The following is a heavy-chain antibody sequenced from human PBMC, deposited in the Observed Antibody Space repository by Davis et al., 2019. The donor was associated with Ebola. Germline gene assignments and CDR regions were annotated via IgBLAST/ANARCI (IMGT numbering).Heavy chain of an antibody. CDR2: ISGSGGST. V-gene: IGHV3-23*01. D-gene: IGHD3-16*02. CDR1: GFTFSSYA. Sequence: GESLKISCAASGFTFSSYAMSWVRQAPGKGLEWVSAISGSGGSTYYADSVKGRFTISRDNSKNTLYLQMNSLRAEDTAVYYCAKSPAYDYVWGSYRLGYFDYWGQGTLVTVSS. CDR3: AKSPAYDYVWGSYRLGYFDY. J-gene: IGHJ4*02.